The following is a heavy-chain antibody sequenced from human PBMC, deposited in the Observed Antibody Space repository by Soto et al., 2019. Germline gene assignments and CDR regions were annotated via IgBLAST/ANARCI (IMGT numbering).Heavy chain of an antibody. V-gene: IGHV4-59*11. CDR1: GGSISNHY. CDR2: NYYNGNA. J-gene: IGHJ4*02. Sequence: QVQLQESGPGLVKPSETLSLTCSVSGGSISNHYWSWIRQPPGKGLEWIGYNYYNGNANYNPSLKSRVTMSLDTSRIQISLKLTTVTAADTAVYYCTRANWYSEYWGQGTLVTVSS. D-gene: IGHD7-27*01. CDR3: TRANWYSEY.